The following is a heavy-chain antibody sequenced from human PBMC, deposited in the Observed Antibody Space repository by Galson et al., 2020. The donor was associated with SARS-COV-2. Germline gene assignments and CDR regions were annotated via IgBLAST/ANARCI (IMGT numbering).Heavy chain of an antibody. CDR3: AKDGRSGNSLGLDF. D-gene: IGHD1-26*01. CDR2: ITNNGRST. Sequence: GESLKISCAASGFIFSSYAMSWVRQAPGKGLEWVSTITNNGRSTHFADSVKDRFTISRDNSRNTLYLQMNSLRAEDTALYYCAKDGRSGNSLGLDFWGQGTLVTVSS. CDR1: GFIFSSYA. V-gene: IGHV3-23*01. J-gene: IGHJ4*02.